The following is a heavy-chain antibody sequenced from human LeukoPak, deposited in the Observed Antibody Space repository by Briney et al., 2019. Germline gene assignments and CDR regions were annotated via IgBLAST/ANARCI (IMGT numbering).Heavy chain of an antibody. CDR1: GFTFSSYA. J-gene: IGHJ4*02. V-gene: IGHV3-23*01. D-gene: IGHD5-12*01. CDR3: AKDISVGWDIVATIGETFDY. Sequence: GGSLRLSCAASGFTFSSYAMSWVRQAPGKGLEWVSAISGSGGSTYYADSVKGRFTISRDNSKNTLYLQMNSLRAEDTAVYYCAKDISVGWDIVATIGETFDYWGQGTLVTVSS. CDR2: ISGSGGST.